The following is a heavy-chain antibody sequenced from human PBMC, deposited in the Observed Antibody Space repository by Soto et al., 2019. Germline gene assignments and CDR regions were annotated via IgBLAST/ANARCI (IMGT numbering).Heavy chain of an antibody. V-gene: IGHV3-30*18. Sequence: GGSLRLSCAASGFTFSRYGMHWVRRAPGKGLEWVAVISYDGSNKFYADSVKGRFTISRDNSKNTLYLQMNSLRAEDTSVYYCAKDLYSSETYTYYCGMDVWGQGTTVTVSS. CDR1: GFTFSRYG. CDR2: ISYDGSNK. D-gene: IGHD3-10*01. J-gene: IGHJ6*02. CDR3: AKDLYSSETYTYYCGMDV.